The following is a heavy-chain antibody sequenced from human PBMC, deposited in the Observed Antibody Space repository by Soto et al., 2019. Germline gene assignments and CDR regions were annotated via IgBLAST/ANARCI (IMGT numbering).Heavy chain of an antibody. D-gene: IGHD7-27*01. J-gene: IGHJ6*03. CDR1: GGSISSYY. CDR2: IYYSGST. CDR3: ARLSGDYYYYMDV. Sequence: QVQLQESGPGLVKPSETLSLTCTVSGGSISSYYWSWIRQPPGKGLEWIGYIYYSGSTNYNPTLKSRVTISVDTSKNQFSLKLSSVTAADTAVYYCARLSGDYYYYMDVWGKGTTVTVSS. V-gene: IGHV4-59*08.